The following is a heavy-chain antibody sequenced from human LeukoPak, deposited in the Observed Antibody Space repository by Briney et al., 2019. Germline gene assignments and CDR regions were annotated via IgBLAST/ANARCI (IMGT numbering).Heavy chain of an antibody. CDR2: ISAYNGNT. CDR3: ARDPYGSGSWPSMDL. Sequence: GASVKVSCKASGYTFTSYGISWVRQAPGQGLEWMGWISAYNGNTNYAQKLQGRVTMTTDTSTSTAYMELRSLRSDDTAVYYCARDPYGSGSWPSMDLWGKGTTVTVSS. D-gene: IGHD3-10*01. V-gene: IGHV1-18*01. CDR1: GYTFTSYG. J-gene: IGHJ6*03.